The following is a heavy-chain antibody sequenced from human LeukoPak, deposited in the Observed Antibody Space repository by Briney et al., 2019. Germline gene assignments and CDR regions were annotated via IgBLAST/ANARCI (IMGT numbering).Heavy chain of an antibody. J-gene: IGHJ4*02. CDR3: ARQSCSTTSCYSDY. D-gene: IGHD2-2*01. CDR1: GGSISSYY. CDR2: IYPTGST. Sequence: PSETLSLTCTVSGGSISSYYWSWLRQPAGKGLEWIGRIYPTGSTNYNPSLKSRVTMSVDPSKNQFSLKLSSVTAADTAVYYCARQSCSTTSCYSDYWGQGTLVTVSS. V-gene: IGHV4-4*07.